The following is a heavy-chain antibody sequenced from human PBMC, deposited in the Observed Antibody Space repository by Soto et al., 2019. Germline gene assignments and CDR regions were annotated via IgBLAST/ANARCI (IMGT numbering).Heavy chain of an antibody. CDR1: GGSISSSAYS. V-gene: IGHV4-30-4*08. J-gene: IGHJ5*02. CDR2: IYYSGST. D-gene: IGHD5-12*01. Sequence: SETLSLTCSVSGGSISSSAYSWDWIRQPPGKGLEWIGYIYYSGSTYYNPSLKSRVTISVDTSKNQFSLKLSSVTAADTAVYYCARARASGYDYPEWFDPWGQGTLVTVSS. CDR3: ARARASGYDYPEWFDP.